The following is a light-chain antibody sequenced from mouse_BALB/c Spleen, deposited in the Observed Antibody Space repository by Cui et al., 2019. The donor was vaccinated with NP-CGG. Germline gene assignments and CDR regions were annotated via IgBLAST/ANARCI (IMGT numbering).Light chain of an antibody. V-gene: IGLV1*01. CDR1: TGAVTTSNY. CDR3: ALWYSNHWV. CDR2: GTN. Sequence: QAVVTQESALITLPGETVTLTRRSSTGAVTTSNYANWVQEKPEHLFTGLIGGTNNRAPGVPARFSGSLIGDKAALTITGAQTEDEAIYFCALWYSNHWVFGGGTKLTVL. J-gene: IGLJ1*01.